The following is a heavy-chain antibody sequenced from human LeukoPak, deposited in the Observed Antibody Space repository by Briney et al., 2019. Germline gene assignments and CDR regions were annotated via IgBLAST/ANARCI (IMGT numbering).Heavy chain of an antibody. Sequence: HPGGSLRLSCAASGFTFDDYAMHWVRQAPGKGLEWVSGISWSSGSIGYADSVKGRFTISRDNAKNSLYLQMNSLRAEDTALYYCAKDSYSSSWYAAAFDYWGQGTLVTVSS. D-gene: IGHD6-13*01. CDR1: GFTFDDYA. CDR2: ISWSSGSI. CDR3: AKDSYSSSWYAAAFDY. V-gene: IGHV3-9*01. J-gene: IGHJ4*02.